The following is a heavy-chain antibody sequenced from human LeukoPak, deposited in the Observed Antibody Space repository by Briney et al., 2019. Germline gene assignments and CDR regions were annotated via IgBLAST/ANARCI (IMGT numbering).Heavy chain of an antibody. D-gene: IGHD6-19*01. V-gene: IGHV3-21*01. CDR3: ARAGSSGWYSRNFDY. CDR2: ISSGSSYI. J-gene: IGHJ4*02. Sequence: KPGGSLRLSCAASGFTFSSYSMNWVRQAPGKGLEWVSSISSGSSYIYYADSVKGRFTISRDNAKNSLYLQMNSLRAEDTAVYYCARAGSSGWYSRNFDYWGQGTLVTVSS. CDR1: GFTFSSYS.